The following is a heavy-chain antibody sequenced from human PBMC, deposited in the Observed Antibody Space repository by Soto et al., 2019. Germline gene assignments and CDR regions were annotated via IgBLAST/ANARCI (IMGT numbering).Heavy chain of an antibody. CDR2: ISGSGGST. Sequence: EVQLLESGGGLVQPGGSLRLSCAASGFTFSSYAMSWVRQAPGKGLEWVSAISGSGGSTYYADSVKGRFTISRDNSKNTLYLHMNSMRAEDTGVYYCAKGSLDPIFGVVPNDYWGQGTLVTVSS. CDR1: GFTFSSYA. D-gene: IGHD3-3*01. CDR3: AKGSLDPIFGVVPNDY. J-gene: IGHJ4*02. V-gene: IGHV3-23*01.